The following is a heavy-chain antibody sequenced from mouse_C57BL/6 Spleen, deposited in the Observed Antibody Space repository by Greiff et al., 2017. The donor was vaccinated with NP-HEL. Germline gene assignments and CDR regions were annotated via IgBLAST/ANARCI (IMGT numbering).Heavy chain of an antibody. CDR1: GYAFSSYW. Sequence: LKESGASVKISCKASGYAFSSYWMNWVKQRPGKGLEWIGQIYPGDGDTNYNGKFKGKATLTADKSSSTAYMQLSSLTSEDSAVYFCARLGTTVNYAMDYWGQGTSVTVSS. CDR2: IYPGDGDT. J-gene: IGHJ4*01. D-gene: IGHD1-1*01. CDR3: ARLGTTVNYAMDY. V-gene: IGHV1-80*01.